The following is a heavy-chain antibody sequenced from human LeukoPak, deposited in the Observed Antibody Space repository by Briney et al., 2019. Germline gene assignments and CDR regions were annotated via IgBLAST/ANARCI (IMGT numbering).Heavy chain of an antibody. V-gene: IGHV3-33*01. CDR2: IWSDGSHK. CDR3: ASAAGAFDM. CDR1: GFAFSSYG. Sequence: GGSLRLSCAASGFAFSSYGMHWIRQAPGKGLEWVAVIWSDGSHKYYADSMKGRFTISRDNSKNMLYLQMNSLRVEDTAVYYCASAAGAFDMWGQGTLVTVSS. D-gene: IGHD1-1*01. J-gene: IGHJ3*02.